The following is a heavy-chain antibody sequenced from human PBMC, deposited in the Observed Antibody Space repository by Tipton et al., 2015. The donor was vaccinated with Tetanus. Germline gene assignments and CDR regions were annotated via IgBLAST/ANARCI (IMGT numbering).Heavy chain of an antibody. CDR3: ARGYAGGAWDV. J-gene: IGHJ4*02. CDR1: GDRLSSDIAA. CDR2: TYYRSKWSN. Sequence: GLVKPSQTLSVICVISGDRLSSDIAAWYWIRQSPSRGLEWLGRTYYRSKWSNDYAVSVKSRVTITSDTSKNQFSLQLGSVTPEDTAVYYCARGYAGGAWDVWGQGNLVTVSS. V-gene: IGHV6-1*01. D-gene: IGHD2-2*01.